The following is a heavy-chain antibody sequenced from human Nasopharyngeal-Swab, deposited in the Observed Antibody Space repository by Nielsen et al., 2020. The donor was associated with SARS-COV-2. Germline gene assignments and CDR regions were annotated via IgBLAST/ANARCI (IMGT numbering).Heavy chain of an antibody. Sequence: SETLSLTCTVSGGFISSYYWSWIRQPPGKGLEWIGYIYYSGRPNYNPSLKSRVTISVDTSKNQFSLKLSSVTAADTAVYYRARVARDYYSSSWYRSYYYYCMDVWGQGTTVTVSS. CDR3: ARVARDYYSSSWYRSYYYYCMDV. D-gene: IGHD6-13*01. CDR2: IYYSGRP. CDR1: GGFISSYY. V-gene: IGHV4-59*13. J-gene: IGHJ6*02.